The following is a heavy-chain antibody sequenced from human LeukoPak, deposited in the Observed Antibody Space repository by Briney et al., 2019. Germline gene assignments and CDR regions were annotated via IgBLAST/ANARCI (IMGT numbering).Heavy chain of an antibody. Sequence: GASVKVSCKASGGTFISYAISWVRQAPGQGLEWMGGIIPIFGTANYAQKFQGRVTITADESTSTAYMELSSLRSEDTAVYYCTTAFYYYDSSGYYVYDYWGQGTLVTVSS. D-gene: IGHD3-22*01. CDR2: IIPIFGTA. J-gene: IGHJ4*02. CDR3: TTAFYYYDSSGYYVYDY. CDR1: GGTFISYA. V-gene: IGHV1-69*13.